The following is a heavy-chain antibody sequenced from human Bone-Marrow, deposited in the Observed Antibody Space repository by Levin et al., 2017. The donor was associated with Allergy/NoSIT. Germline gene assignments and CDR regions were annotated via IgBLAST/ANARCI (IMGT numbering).Heavy chain of an antibody. D-gene: IGHD6-6*01. V-gene: IGHV3-9*01. CDR3: AKDSRSSSSMEYYYYSGMDV. J-gene: IGHJ6*02. Sequence: GGSLRLSCAASGFTFDDYAMHWVRQVPGKGLEWVSSINWKGNSMDYADSVKGRFVISRDNARNSLYLQMNSLRPEDTAFYFCAKDSRSSSSMEYYYYSGMDVWGQGATVTVSS. CDR1: GFTFDDYA. CDR2: INWKGNSM.